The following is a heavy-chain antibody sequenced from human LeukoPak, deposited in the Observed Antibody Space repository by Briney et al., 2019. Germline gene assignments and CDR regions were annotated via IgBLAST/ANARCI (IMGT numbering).Heavy chain of an antibody. Sequence: AGGSLRLSCAASGFTFSSYAMSWVRQAPGKGLEWVSAISGSGGSTYYADSVKGRFTISRDNSKNTLYLQMNSLRAEDTAVYYCAAVPGKIGGNPPWGQGTLVTVSS. CDR3: AAVPGKIGGNPP. CDR1: GFTFSSYA. D-gene: IGHD4-23*01. J-gene: IGHJ5*02. CDR2: ISGSGGST. V-gene: IGHV3-23*01.